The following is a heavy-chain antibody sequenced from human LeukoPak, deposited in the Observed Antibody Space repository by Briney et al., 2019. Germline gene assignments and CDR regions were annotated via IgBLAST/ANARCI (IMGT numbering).Heavy chain of an antibody. V-gene: IGHV3-7*01. CDR1: GFTFSSYW. CDR3: AREWNYYGSGIMDV. D-gene: IGHD3-10*01. Sequence: AGGSLRLSCAASGFTFSSYWMSWVRQAPGKGLEWVANIKQDGGEKYYVGPVKGRFTVSRDNAKNSLYLQMNSLRAEDTAVYYCAREWNYYGSGIMDVWGKGTTVTVSS. J-gene: IGHJ6*04. CDR2: IKQDGGEK.